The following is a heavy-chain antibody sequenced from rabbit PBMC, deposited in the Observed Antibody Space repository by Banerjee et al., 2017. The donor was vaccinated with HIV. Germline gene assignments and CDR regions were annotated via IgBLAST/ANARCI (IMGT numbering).Heavy chain of an antibody. V-gene: IGHV1S40*01. D-gene: IGHD1-1*01. J-gene: IGHJ4*01. CDR3: ASGYSDIVFNL. CDR2: ITYGGSA. Sequence: QSLEESGGDLVRPGASLKLSCKASGFDFSSYGVSWVRQAPGKGLEWIGYITYGGSAYYASWVKGRFTISRTSSTTVTLQMTSLTAADTATYFCASGYSDIVFNLWGPGTLVTVS. CDR1: GFDFSSYG.